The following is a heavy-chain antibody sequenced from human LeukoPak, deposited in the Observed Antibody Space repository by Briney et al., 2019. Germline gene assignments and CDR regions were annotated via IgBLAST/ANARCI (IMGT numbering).Heavy chain of an antibody. Sequence: GASVKVSCKASGYTFTSYDINWVGQATGQELEWMGWMNANSVNTGYAQKLQGRVTMTRNTSISTAYMELSSLRSEDTAVYYCARGGGYYDRSAKYFIRPPEYWGQGTLVTVSS. CDR2: MNANSVNT. CDR3: ARGGGYYDRSAKYFIRPPEY. D-gene: IGHD3-22*01. J-gene: IGHJ4*02. CDR1: GYTFTSYD. V-gene: IGHV1-8*01.